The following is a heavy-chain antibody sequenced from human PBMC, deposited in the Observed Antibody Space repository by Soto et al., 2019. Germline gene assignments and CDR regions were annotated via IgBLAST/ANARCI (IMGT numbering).Heavy chain of an antibody. CDR1: GFTFGSFA. V-gene: IGHV3-21*03. Sequence: PGGPLRLSCAASGFTFGSFARSWVRKAPGKGLDWVSSISSSSSYIYYADSVKGRFTISRDNAKNSLYLQMNSLRAEDTAVYYCARDRKYYYDSSGYYRWFDPWGQGTLVTVSS. D-gene: IGHD3-22*01. CDR3: ARDRKYYYDSSGYYRWFDP. J-gene: IGHJ5*02. CDR2: ISSSSSYI.